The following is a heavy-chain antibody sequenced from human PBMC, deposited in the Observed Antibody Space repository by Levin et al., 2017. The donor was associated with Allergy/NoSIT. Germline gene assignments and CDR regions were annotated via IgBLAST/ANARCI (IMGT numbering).Heavy chain of an antibody. D-gene: IGHD5-24*01. CDR3: ARERDGFDY. CDR2: IDPNNGGA. Sequence: ASVKVSFPSSFSLFPFPSLPFFLPSPFPGLEWMGLIDPNNGGATYARKFQGRVTMARDTSINTAYMELSRLTSDDTAIYYCARERDGFDYWGQGTLVIVSS. J-gene: IGHJ4*02. CDR1: FSLFPFPS. V-gene: IGHV1-2*02.